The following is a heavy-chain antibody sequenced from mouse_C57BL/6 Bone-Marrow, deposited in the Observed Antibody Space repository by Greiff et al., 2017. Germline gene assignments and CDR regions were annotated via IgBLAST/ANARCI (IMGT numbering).Heavy chain of an antibody. J-gene: IGHJ4*01. V-gene: IGHV1-50*01. D-gene: IGHD1-1*01. CDR2: IDPSDSYT. CDR3: AREVYGSSPYYAMDY. Sequence: QVQLQQPGAELVKPGASVKLSCKASGYTFTSYWMQWVKQRPGQGLEWIGEIDPSDSYTNYNQKVKGKATLTVDTSSSQAYMQLSSLTSEDSAVYYCAREVYGSSPYYAMDYWGQGTSVTVSS. CDR1: GYTFTSYW.